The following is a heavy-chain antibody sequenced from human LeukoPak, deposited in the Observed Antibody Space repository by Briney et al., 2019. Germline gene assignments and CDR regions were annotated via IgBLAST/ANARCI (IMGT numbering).Heavy chain of an antibody. D-gene: IGHD3-22*01. V-gene: IGHV4-59*01. CDR2: IYYSGST. Sequence: SETLSLTCTVAGGSISSYYWSWLRQPPGKGLEWIGYIYYSGSTNYNPSLKSRVTISVDTSKNQFSLKLSSVTAADTAVYYCARASTMTDHSSGPFDYWGQGTLVTVSS. CDR3: ARASTMTDHSSGPFDY. J-gene: IGHJ4*02. CDR1: GGSISSYY.